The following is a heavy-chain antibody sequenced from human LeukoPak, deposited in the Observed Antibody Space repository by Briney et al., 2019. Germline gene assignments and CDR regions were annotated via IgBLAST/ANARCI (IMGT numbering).Heavy chain of an antibody. CDR1: GFTFSSYA. CDR3: AKEPPWSGYYDY. D-gene: IGHD3-3*01. V-gene: IGHV3-23*01. J-gene: IGHJ4*02. Sequence: GSLRLSXAXSGFTFSSYAMSWVRQAPGKGLEWVSAISGSGGSTYYADSVKGRFTISRDNSKNTLYLQMNSLRAEDTAVYYCAKEPPWSGYYDYWGQGTLVSVSS. CDR2: ISGSGGST.